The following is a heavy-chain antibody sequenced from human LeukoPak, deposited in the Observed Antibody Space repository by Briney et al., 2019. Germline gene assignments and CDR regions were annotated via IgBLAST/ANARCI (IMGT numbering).Heavy chain of an antibody. CDR1: GPAFSTYC. Sequence: GGSLRLSCTASGPAFSTYCMHWVRQAPGEGLVCVSRVRGDGTTTSYADSVKGRVTLSRDNAKNTLYLQMSSLRGDDTSVYYCARDLCVGRGCQCNNYFDLWGQGILVIVSS. CDR3: ARDLCVGRGCQCNNYFDL. CDR2: VRGDGTTT. J-gene: IGHJ5*02. D-gene: IGHD2-15*01. V-gene: IGHV3-74*01.